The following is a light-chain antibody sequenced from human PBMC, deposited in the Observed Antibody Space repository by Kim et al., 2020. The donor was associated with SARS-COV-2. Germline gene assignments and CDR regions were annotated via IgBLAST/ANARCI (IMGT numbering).Light chain of an antibody. V-gene: IGLV2-23*02. J-gene: IGLJ3*02. CDR1: SSDVGSYNL. CDR2: EVS. CDR3: CSYAGSSTFEV. Sequence: QSSTIACTGTSSDVGSYNLVSWYQQHPGKAPKLMIYEVSKRPAGVSNRFSGSKSGNTASLTISGLQAEDEADYYCCSYAGSSTFEVFGGGTQLTVL.